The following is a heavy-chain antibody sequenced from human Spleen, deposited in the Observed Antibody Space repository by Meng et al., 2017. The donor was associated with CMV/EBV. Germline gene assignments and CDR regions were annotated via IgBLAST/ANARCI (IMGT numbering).Heavy chain of an antibody. J-gene: IGHJ4*02. Sequence: ASVSPFSNYGISWVRPAPGQGLAWMGCISAYNGNTNYAQDFQGRVTMTTDTHTTTAYMELRSLRSDDTAIYFCARDRATRAYYFDYWGQGTLVTVSS. CDR3: ARDRATRAYYFDY. CDR1: VSPFSNYG. D-gene: IGHD1-1*01. CDR2: ISAYNGNT. V-gene: IGHV1-18*01.